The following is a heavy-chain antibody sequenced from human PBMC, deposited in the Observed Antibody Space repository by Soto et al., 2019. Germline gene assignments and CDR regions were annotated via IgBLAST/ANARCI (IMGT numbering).Heavy chain of an antibody. J-gene: IGHJ4*02. V-gene: IGHV3-48*03. D-gene: IGHD5-18*01. CDR1: GFTFKTYG. CDR2: ISSSGFTK. Sequence: AGGSLRLSCVVSGFTFKTYGMNWVRQAPGKGLEWVSYISSSGFTKYYADSVKGRFTISRDNAKNSLYLQMNSLRAEDTAVYSCARDGSYHYIDYWGQGTLVTVSS. CDR3: ARDGSYHYIDY.